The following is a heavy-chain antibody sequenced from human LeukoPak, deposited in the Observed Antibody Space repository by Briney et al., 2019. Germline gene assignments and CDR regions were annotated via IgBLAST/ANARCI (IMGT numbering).Heavy chain of an antibody. CDR1: GFTFSSYA. CDR3: AKDPIAAAVTYYYYYMDV. Sequence: GGSLRLSCAASGFTFSSYAMSWVRQAPGKGLEWVSAISGRGGSTYYADSVKGRFTISRDNSKNTLYLQMNSLRAEDTAVYYCAKDPIAAAVTYYYYYMDVWGKGTTVTVSS. V-gene: IGHV3-23*01. CDR2: ISGRGGST. D-gene: IGHD6-13*01. J-gene: IGHJ6*03.